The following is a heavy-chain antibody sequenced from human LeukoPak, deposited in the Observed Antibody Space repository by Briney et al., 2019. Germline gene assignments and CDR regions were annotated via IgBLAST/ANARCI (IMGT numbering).Heavy chain of an antibody. J-gene: IGHJ4*02. V-gene: IGHV3-23*01. CDR2: ISGSGGST. D-gene: IGHD2-15*01. CDR1: GFTFSSYA. CDR3: ARTYCSGGSCYEPWDY. Sequence: GGSLRLSCAASGFTFSSYAMSWVRQAPGKGLEWVSAISGSGGSTYYADSVKGRFTISRDNSKNTLYLQMNSLRAEDTAVYYCARTYCSGGSCYEPWDYWGQGTLVTASS.